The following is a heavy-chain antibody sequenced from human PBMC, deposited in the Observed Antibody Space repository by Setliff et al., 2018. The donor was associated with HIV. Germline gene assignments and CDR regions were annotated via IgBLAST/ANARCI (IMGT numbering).Heavy chain of an antibody. CDR1: GGSISSGGYY. J-gene: IGHJ2*01. CDR2: ISYSGST. V-gene: IGHV4-31*03. CDR3: ESRITMIAKAYWYFDL. D-gene: IGHD3-22*01. Sequence: SETLSLTCTVSGGSISSGGYYWSWIRQHPGKGLEWIGYISYSGSTYYNPSLKSRVTISVDTSKNQFSLKLSSVTAADTAVYYCESRITMIAKAYWYFDLWGRGTLVTVSS.